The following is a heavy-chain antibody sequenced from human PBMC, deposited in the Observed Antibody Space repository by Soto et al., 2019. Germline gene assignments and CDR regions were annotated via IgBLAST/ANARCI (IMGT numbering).Heavy chain of an antibody. D-gene: IGHD3-10*01. CDR1: GFTFNTYA. J-gene: IGHJ4*02. V-gene: IGHV3-23*01. CDR2: ISGSGGST. Sequence: GGSLRLSCAASGFTFNTYAMSWVRQAPGKGLEWVSVISGSGGSTYYADSVKGRFTISRDNSKNTLFLQMNSLRAEDTAVYYCAKDIKVRGDIHPLWGQGTLVTVSS. CDR3: AKDIKVRGDIHPL.